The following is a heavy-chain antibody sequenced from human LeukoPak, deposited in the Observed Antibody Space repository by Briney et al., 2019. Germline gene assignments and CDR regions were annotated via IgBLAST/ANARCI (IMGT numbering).Heavy chain of an antibody. CDR1: GGSISSSSYY. V-gene: IGHV4-39*01. J-gene: IGHJ4*02. Sequence: SETLSLTCTVSGGSISSSSYYWGWIRQPPGKGLGWIGSIYYSGSTYYNPSLKSRVTISVDTSKNQFSLKLSSVTAADTAVYYCARLQDALFDYWGQGTLVTVSS. CDR3: ARLQDALFDY. CDR2: IYYSGST.